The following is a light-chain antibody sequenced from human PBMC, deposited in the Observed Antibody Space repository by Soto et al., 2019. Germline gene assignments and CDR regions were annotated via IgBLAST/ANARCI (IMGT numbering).Light chain of an antibody. V-gene: IGLV1-47*02. Sequence: QSAATQPLSVSGTPGQRVTIFCSGRRSNIGSNLVYWYQQLPGTAPKLLIFSNDQRPSGVPDRFSGSRSGTSASLAISGLRSEDEGDYYCAAWDDSLSGVVFGGGTKLTVL. J-gene: IGLJ2*01. CDR3: AAWDDSLSGVV. CDR1: RSNIGSNL. CDR2: SND.